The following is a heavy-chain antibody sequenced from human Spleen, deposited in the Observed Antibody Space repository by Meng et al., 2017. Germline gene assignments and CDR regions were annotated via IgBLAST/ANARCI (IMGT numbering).Heavy chain of an antibody. CDR2: IIPIFGTP. CDR1: GGTFSSYA. D-gene: IGHD3-22*01. V-gene: IGHV1-69*05. Sequence: SVKVSCKSSGGTFSSYAFSWVRQAPGQGLEWMGGIIPIFGTPNYAQKFQGRVTITTDESTSTAYMELSSLRSEDTAVYFCARVQDYYDSSGYARAYYYYYGMDVWGQGTTVTVSS. J-gene: IGHJ6*02. CDR3: ARVQDYYDSSGYARAYYYYYGMDV.